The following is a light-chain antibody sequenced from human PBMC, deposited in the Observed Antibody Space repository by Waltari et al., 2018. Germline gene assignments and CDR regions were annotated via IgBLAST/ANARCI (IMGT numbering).Light chain of an antibody. J-gene: IGKJ3*01. Sequence: DIQMTQSPSSLSASVGDRVTITCRASQSISIYVNWYQQKPGKAPKLLIYAASSLQSGVPSRFSGSGSGTDFTLTISSLQPEDFATYYCQQSYSTPFTFGPGTKVDIK. CDR3: QQSYSTPFT. CDR1: QSISIY. V-gene: IGKV1-39*01. CDR2: AAS.